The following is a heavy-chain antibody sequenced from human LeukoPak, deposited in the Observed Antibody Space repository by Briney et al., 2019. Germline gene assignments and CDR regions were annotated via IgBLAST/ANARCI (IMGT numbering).Heavy chain of an antibody. D-gene: IGHD3-10*01. Sequence: ASVKVSCKASGYTFTSYYMHWVRQAPGQGLEWMGWINPNSGGTNYVQKFQGRVTMTRDTSISTAYMELRSLRSDDTAVYYCAXXXXXXGSYFDWREIDYWGQGTLVTVSS. J-gene: IGHJ4*02. V-gene: IGHV1-2*02. CDR2: INPNSGGT. CDR1: GYTFTSYY. CDR3: AXXXXXXGSYFDWREIDY.